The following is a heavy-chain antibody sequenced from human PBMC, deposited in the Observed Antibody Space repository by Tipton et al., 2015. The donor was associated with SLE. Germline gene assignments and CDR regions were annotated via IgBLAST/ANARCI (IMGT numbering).Heavy chain of an antibody. CDR2: IYYSGST. D-gene: IGHD3-10*01. J-gene: IGHJ6*03. CDR3: ARAPRITMVRGAPDYYYMDV. Sequence: TLSLTCTVSGGSISSSGYYWSWIRQHPGKGLEWIGYIYYSGSTYYNPSLKSRVTISVDTSKNQFSLKLSSVTAADTAVYYCARAPRITMVRGAPDYYYMDVWGKGTTVTVSS. CDR1: GGSISSSGYY. V-gene: IGHV4-31*03.